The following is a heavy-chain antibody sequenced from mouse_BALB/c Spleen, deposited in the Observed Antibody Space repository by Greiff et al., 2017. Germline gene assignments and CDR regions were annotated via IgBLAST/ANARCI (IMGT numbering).Heavy chain of an antibody. CDR2: ISYSGST. CDR3: ARFDGYLGFDY. Sequence: VQLKDSGPGLVKPSQSLSLTCTVTGYSITSDYAWYWIRQFPGNKLEWMGYISYSGSTSYNPSLKSRISITRDTSKNQFFLQLNSVTTEDTATYYCARFDGYLGFDYWGQGTTLTVSS. V-gene: IGHV3-2*02. CDR1: GYSITSDYA. D-gene: IGHD2-3*01. J-gene: IGHJ2*01.